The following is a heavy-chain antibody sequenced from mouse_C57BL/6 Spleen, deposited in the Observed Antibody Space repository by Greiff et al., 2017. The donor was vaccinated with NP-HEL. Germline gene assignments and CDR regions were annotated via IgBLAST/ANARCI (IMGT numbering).Heavy chain of an antibody. CDR2: IYPGDGDT. V-gene: IGHV1-82*01. J-gene: IGHJ3*01. CDR1: GYAFSSSW. CDR3: ARSESYYYGSSAY. Sequence: LVESGPELVKPGASVKISCKASGYAFSSSWMNWVKQRPGKGLEWIGRIYPGDGDTNYNGKFKGKATLTADKSSSTAYMQLSSLTSEDSAVYFCARSESYYYGSSAYWGQGTLVTVSA. D-gene: IGHD1-1*01.